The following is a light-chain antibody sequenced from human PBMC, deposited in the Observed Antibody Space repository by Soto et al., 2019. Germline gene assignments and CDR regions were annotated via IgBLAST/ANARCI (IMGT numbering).Light chain of an antibody. CDR1: QSVSNNY. Sequence: EIVLTQSPGTLSLSPGERATLSCRASQSVSNNYLAWYQQKPGQAPRLLIYGASSRATGIPDRFSGSGSGTDFTLTISSLEPEDSAVYYCQQRHMWPITFGQGTRLE. J-gene: IGKJ5*01. CDR3: QQRHMWPIT. V-gene: IGKV3D-20*02. CDR2: GAS.